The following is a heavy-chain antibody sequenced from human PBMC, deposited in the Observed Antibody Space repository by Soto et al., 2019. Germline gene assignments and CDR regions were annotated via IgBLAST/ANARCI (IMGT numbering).Heavy chain of an antibody. V-gene: IGHV3-33*01. J-gene: IGHJ6*02. Sequence: QEQLVESGGGVVQPGRSLRLSCAASGFTLSRFGVHWVRQAPGKGLEWVAVIRHDGSKTSFIDSVKGRFTISRDNHRNEVVLQMDSLRADDTAVYYCARDWFTMVRGVITFSDYGMDVWGQGTTVTVSS. CDR2: IRHDGSKT. CDR3: ARDWFTMVRGVITFSDYGMDV. D-gene: IGHD3-10*01. CDR1: GFTLSRFG.